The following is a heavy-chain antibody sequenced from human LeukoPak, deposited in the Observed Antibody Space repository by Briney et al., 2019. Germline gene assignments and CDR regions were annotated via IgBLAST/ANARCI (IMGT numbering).Heavy chain of an antibody. CDR2: MNPNSGNT. Sequence: ASVTVSFTASGYTFTIYDINWVRQATGQGLEWMGWMNPNSGNTGYAQKFQGRVTMTRNTSISTAYMELSSLRSEDTAVYYCARDGLRYCSSTSCYTGYYYYGMDVWGQGTTVTASS. J-gene: IGHJ6*02. V-gene: IGHV1-8*01. D-gene: IGHD2-2*02. CDR1: GYTFTIYD. CDR3: ARDGLRYCSSTSCYTGYYYYGMDV.